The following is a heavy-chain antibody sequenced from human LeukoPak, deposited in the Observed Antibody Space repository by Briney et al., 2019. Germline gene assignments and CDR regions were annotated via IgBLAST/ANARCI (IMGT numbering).Heavy chain of an antibody. J-gene: IGHJ4*02. CDR1: GDSISSSTYY. V-gene: IGHV4-39*01. CDR2: IYYSGST. CDR3: ARHLSTAGALGIDC. D-gene: IGHD6-13*01. Sequence: SETLSLTCTVSGDSISSSTYYWGWIRHPPGKGLEWIVTIYYSGSTYYNPSLKSRVTISVDTSKNQFSLILSSVTAADTAVYYCARHLSTAGALGIDCWGQGTLVTVSS.